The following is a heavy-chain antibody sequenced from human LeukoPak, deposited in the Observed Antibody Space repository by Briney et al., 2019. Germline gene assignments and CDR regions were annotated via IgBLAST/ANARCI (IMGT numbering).Heavy chain of an antibody. CDR1: GFTFKNYW. CDR2: ISGSGGST. D-gene: IGHD6-6*01. Sequence: GGSLRLSCAASGFTFKNYWMFWVRQTPGKGLVWVSAISGSGGSTYYADSVKGRFTISRDNSKNTLYLQMNSLRAEDTAVYYCAKEGGGEIAARPEVSSDYWGQGTLVTVSS. J-gene: IGHJ4*02. CDR3: AKEGGGEIAARPEVSSDY. V-gene: IGHV3-23*01.